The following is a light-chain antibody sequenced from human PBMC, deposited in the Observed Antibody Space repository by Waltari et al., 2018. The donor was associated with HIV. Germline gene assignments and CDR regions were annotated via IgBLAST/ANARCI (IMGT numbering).Light chain of an antibody. CDR2: DVS. J-gene: IGLJ3*02. CDR3: SSYTSTTTLVV. CDR1: SSDVGGYKY. V-gene: IGLV2-14*03. Sequence: QSALTQPASVSGSPGQSITISCTGTSSDVGGYKYVSWYQQHPGKAPKLMIFDVSNRPSVASNRFSGSKSGNTASLTISGLQAEDEAHYFCSSYTSTTTLVVFGGGTKLTVL.